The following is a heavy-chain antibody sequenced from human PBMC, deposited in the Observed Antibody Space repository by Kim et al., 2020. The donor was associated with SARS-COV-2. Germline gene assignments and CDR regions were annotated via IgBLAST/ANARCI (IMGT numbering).Heavy chain of an antibody. CDR3: ARQQARITIFGVVIAYFDY. J-gene: IGHJ4*02. Sequence: SETLSLTCTVSGGSISSSSYYWDWIRQPPGKGLEWIGSIYYSGSTYYNPSLKSRVTISVDTSKNQFSLKLSSVTAADTAVYYCARQQARITIFGVVIAYFDYWGQGTLVTVSS. D-gene: IGHD3-3*01. CDR2: IYYSGST. V-gene: IGHV4-39*01. CDR1: GGSISSSSYY.